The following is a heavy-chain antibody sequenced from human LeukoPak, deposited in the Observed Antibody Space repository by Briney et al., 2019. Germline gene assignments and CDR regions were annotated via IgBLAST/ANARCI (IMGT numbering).Heavy chain of an antibody. CDR1: GGTFSSYA. CDR2: IIPILGIA. CDR3: ARRFYGSGSYYRFFDP. V-gene: IGHV1-69*04. D-gene: IGHD3-10*01. J-gene: IGHJ5*02. Sequence: SVKVSCKASGGTFSSYAISWVRQAPGQGLEWMGRIIPILGIANYAQKFQGRVTITADKSTSTAYMELSSLRSDDTAVYYCARRFYGSGSYYRFFDPWGQGTLVTVSS.